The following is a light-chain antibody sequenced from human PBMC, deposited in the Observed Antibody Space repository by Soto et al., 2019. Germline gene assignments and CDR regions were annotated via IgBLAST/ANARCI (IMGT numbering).Light chain of an antibody. Sequence: EIVMTQSPATLSVSPGERATLSCRASQSVSSNLAWYQQKPGQAPRLLIYGASTRATGIPARFSGSGSGTECTLTISSLQSKDFAVYYCQQYNNWPLLTFGGGTKVEIK. CDR2: GAS. CDR1: QSVSSN. CDR3: QQYNNWPLLT. J-gene: IGKJ4*01. V-gene: IGKV3-15*01.